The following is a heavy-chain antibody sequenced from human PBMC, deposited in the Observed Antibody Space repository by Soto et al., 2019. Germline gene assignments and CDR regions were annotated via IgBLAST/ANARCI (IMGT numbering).Heavy chain of an antibody. CDR3: ARDTPPTAY. Sequence: QVQLVQSGAEVKKPGASVKVSCKTSGYTFTSYHISWVRQAPGQGLEWMGWISAYNTNTNYAQKSQXXXTXATDTLTSTAYMELRSLRSDDTAVYYCARDTPPTAYWGQGTLVTVSS. J-gene: IGHJ4*02. CDR1: GYTFTSYH. CDR2: ISAYNTNT. V-gene: IGHV1-18*01.